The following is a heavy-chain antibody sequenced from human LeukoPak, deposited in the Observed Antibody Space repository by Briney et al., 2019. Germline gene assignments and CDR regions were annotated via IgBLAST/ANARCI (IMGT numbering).Heavy chain of an antibody. Sequence: ASVTVSFKASGYTFTSYYMHWVRQAPGQGVEGMGVINPSGGSTSYAQKFQGRVTMTRDTSTSTVYMELSSLRSEDTAVYYCARRGPTRIYYYMDVWGKGTTVTVSS. CDR3: ARRGPTRIYYYMDV. J-gene: IGHJ6*03. V-gene: IGHV1-46*01. D-gene: IGHD2/OR15-2a*01. CDR1: GYTFTSYY. CDR2: INPSGGST.